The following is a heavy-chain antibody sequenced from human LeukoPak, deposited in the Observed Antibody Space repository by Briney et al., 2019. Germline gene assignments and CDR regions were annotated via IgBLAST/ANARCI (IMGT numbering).Heavy chain of an antibody. CDR1: GFTFSSYA. V-gene: IGHV3-66*01. J-gene: IGHJ4*02. CDR3: AKDFEDSSSWCPGY. CDR2: IYSGGST. D-gene: IGHD6-13*01. Sequence: PGGSLRLSCAASGFTFSSYAMSWVRQAPGKGLEWVSVIYSGGSTYYADSVKGRFTISRDNSKNTLYLQMNSLRAEDTAVYYCAKDFEDSSSWCPGYWGQGTLVTVSS.